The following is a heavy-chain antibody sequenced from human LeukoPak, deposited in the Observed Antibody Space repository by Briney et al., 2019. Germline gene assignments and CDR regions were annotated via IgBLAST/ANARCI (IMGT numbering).Heavy chain of an antibody. V-gene: IGHV3-21*01. D-gene: IGHD3-22*01. CDR3: ARDYTMIRYYLDY. CDR1: GFTFSSYS. CDR2: ISSSSSYI. J-gene: IGHJ4*02. Sequence: PGGSLRLSCAASGFTFSSYSMNWVRQAPGKGLEWVSSISSSSSYIYYADSVKGRFTISRDNAKNSLYLQMNSLRAEDTAVYYCARDYTMIRYYLDYWGQGTLVTVSS.